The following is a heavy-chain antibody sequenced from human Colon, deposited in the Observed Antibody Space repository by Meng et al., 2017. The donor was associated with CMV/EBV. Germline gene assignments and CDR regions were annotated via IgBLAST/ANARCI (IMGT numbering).Heavy chain of an antibody. V-gene: IGHV3-30*02. Sequence: GGPLRLSCAASGFRFSSSQMHWVRQAPGKGLEWVAFIRYDGTSHHAHFVGGRFSVSRDNSKNMLFLQMNSLEVEDTAIYCCVKSAEVGTQFFDYWGQGTLVTVSS. D-gene: IGHD5-24*01. J-gene: IGHJ4*02. CDR3: VKSAEVGTQFFDY. CDR2: IRYDGTS. CDR1: GFRFSSSQ.